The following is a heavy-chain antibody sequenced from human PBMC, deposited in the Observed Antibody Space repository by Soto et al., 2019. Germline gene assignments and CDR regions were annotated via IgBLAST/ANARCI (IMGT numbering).Heavy chain of an antibody. CDR3: EKCPKGNCVGALDS. V-gene: IGHV3-23*01. CDR1: GFTFSNYA. D-gene: IGHD1-26*01. Sequence: EVQWLESGGGLVQPGGSLRLSCAASGFTFSNYAMTWVRQAPGKGLEYVSSITASGGTTLYAYSVKGRFTISRDNSKNTLDLKLNSLRAGESAIYFCEKCPKGNCVGALDSWGQGSMVTVSA. J-gene: IGHJ4*02. CDR2: ITASGGTT.